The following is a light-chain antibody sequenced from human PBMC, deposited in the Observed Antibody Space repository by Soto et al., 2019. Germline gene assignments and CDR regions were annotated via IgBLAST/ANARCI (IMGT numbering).Light chain of an antibody. CDR1: TSNVVGYNY. V-gene: IGLV2-14*01. J-gene: IGLJ1*01. CDR2: DVS. Sequence: QSALTQPAPVSGPPGQSITISCTGTTSNVVGYNYVSWYQQHPGKAPKLMIYDVSNRPSGVSNRFSGSKSGNTASLTISGLQAEDEADYYCSSYTSSSTPPYVFGTGTKVTVL. CDR3: SSYTSSSTPPYV.